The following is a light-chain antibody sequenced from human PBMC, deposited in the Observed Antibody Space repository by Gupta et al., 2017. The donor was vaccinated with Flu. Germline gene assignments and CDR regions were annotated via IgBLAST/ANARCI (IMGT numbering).Light chain of an antibody. V-gene: IGLV8-61*01. CDR1: SGSVSTSYY. CDR2: STN. CDR3: VLYMGSGIGV. J-gene: IGLJ3*02. Sequence: QTVVTQAPSFSVSPGGTVTLTCGLSSGSVSTSYYPSWYQQTPGQAPRTLIYSTNTRSSGVPDRFSGSILGNKAALTITGAQADDESDYYCVLYMGSGIGVFGGGTKLTVL.